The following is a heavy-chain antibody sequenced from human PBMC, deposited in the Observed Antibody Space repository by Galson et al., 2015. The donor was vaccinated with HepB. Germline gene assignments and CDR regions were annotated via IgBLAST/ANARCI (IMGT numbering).Heavy chain of an antibody. CDR1: EDSVSSDSAA. V-gene: IGHV6-1*01. CDR2: TYYRSKWYY. J-gene: IGHJ6*02. Sequence: CAISEDSVSSDSAAWHWIRQSPSRGLEWLGRTYYRSKWYYDYATSVKSRITINPDTSQNQFSLHLHSVTPEDTAVYYCARDLVWFGEFYYGMDVWGQGTTVIVSS. CDR3: ARDLVWFGEFYYGMDV. D-gene: IGHD3-10*01.